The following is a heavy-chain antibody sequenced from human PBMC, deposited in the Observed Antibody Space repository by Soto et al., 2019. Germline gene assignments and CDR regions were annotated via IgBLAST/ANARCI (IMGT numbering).Heavy chain of an antibody. Sequence: GGSLRLSCAASGFTFSSYWMSWVRQAPGKGLEWVANIKQDGSEKYYVDSVKGRFTISRDNARNSLYLQMTSLRAEDTAVYYCARSGADYYDSSGYLDYWGQGTLVTVSS. D-gene: IGHD3-22*01. CDR3: ARSGADYYDSSGYLDY. CDR2: IKQDGSEK. V-gene: IGHV3-7*05. J-gene: IGHJ4*02. CDR1: GFTFSSYW.